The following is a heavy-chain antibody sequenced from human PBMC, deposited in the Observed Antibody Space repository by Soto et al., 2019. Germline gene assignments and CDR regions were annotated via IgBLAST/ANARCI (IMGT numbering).Heavy chain of an antibody. V-gene: IGHV3-15*01. CDR3: HTPHGRNAFDI. CDR2: IKAIGDGGTT. J-gene: IGHJ3*02. Sequence: PGGSLRLSCATSGFTFTNAWMAWVRQAPGKGLEWVGRIKAIGDGGTTNYAAPVKGRFTVSRDDSENTLYLQMNSRRVEDTGIYYCHTPHGRNAFDIWGQGTVVTVSS. CDR1: GFTFTNAW. D-gene: IGHD2-8*01.